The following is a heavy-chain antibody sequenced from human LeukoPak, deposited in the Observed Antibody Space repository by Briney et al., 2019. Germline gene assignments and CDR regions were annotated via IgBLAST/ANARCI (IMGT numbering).Heavy chain of an antibody. Sequence: GGSLRLSCAASGFTFSSYEMNWVRQAPGKGLEWVSSISSSSSYIYYADSVKGRFTISRDNAKNSLYLQMNSLRAEDTAVYYCARGIGLSHWFDPWGQGTLVTVSS. D-gene: IGHD3-16*02. CDR3: ARGIGLSHWFDP. V-gene: IGHV3-21*01. CDR2: ISSSSSYI. CDR1: GFTFSSYE. J-gene: IGHJ5*02.